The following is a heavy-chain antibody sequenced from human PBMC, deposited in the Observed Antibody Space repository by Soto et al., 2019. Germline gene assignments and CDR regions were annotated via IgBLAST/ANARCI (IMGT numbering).Heavy chain of an antibody. CDR2: ISAYNGNT. D-gene: IGHD1-1*01. CDR1: GYTFTSYG. J-gene: IGHJ6*02. Sequence: QVQLVQSGAEVKKPGASVKVSCKASGYTFTSYGISWVRQAPGQGIEWMGRISAYNGNTNYAQKLQGRVTMTTDPSTSTGYMELRSLRSDDTAVYYCARTWRPYYYYGMDVWGQGTTVTVSS. CDR3: ARTWRPYYYYGMDV. V-gene: IGHV1-18*01.